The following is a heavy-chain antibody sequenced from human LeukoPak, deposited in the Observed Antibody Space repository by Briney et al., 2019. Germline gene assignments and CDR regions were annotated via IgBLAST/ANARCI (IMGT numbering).Heavy chain of an antibody. J-gene: IGHJ5*02. Sequence: SETLSLTCSVSGGSISSYYWSWIRQPPGKGLEWIGYIYYSGSTNYNPSLKSRVTISVDTSKNQFSLKLSSVTAADTAVYYCARGHYSSSWYWFDPWGQGTLVTVSS. D-gene: IGHD6-13*01. V-gene: IGHV4-59*01. CDR2: IYYSGST. CDR3: ARGHYSSSWYWFDP. CDR1: GGSISSYY.